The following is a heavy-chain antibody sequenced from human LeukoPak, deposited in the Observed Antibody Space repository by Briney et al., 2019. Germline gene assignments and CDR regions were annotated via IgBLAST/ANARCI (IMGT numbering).Heavy chain of an antibody. J-gene: IGHJ6*03. CDR2: IYYSGST. Sequence: SETLSLTCTVSGGSISSSSYYWGWIRQPPGKGLEWIGSIYYSGSTYYNPSLKSRVTISVDTSKNQFSLKLSSVTAADTAVYYCARPNSPHFWSGYSNYYMDVWGKGTTVTVSS. CDR3: ARPNSPHFWSGYSNYYMDV. D-gene: IGHD3-3*02. CDR1: GGSISSSSYY. V-gene: IGHV4-39*01.